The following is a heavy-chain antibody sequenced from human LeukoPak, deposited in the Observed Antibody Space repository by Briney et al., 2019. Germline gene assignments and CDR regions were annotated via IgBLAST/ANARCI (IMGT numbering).Heavy chain of an antibody. Sequence: GGSLRLSCAASGFPFSSYAMSWVRQAPGKGLEWVSVISGSGDTTYYADSVKGRFTTSRDEFKNTLYLQMNSLRAEDTAVYYCAKSDYYDSSGHPSSFDYWGQGSLVTVSS. V-gene: IGHV3-23*01. CDR1: GFPFSSYA. CDR2: ISGSGDTT. D-gene: IGHD3-22*01. J-gene: IGHJ4*02. CDR3: AKSDYYDSSGHPSSFDY.